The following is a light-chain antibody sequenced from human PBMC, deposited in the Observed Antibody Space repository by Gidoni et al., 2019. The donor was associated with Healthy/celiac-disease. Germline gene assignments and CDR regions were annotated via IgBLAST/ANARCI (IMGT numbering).Light chain of an antibody. J-gene: IGKJ1*01. V-gene: IGKV3-11*01. Sequence: EIVLTQSPATLSLSPGVRATLSCRASPSVSSYLAWYQQKHGQAPRLLIYDASNRATGIPARFSGSGAGTDFTLTISSLEPEDFAVYYCQQRSNWPPWTFGQGTKVEIK. CDR3: QQRSNWPPWT. CDR2: DAS. CDR1: PSVSSY.